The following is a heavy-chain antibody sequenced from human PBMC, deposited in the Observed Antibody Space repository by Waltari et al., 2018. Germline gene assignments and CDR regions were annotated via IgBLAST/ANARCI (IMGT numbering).Heavy chain of an antibody. D-gene: IGHD3-10*01. CDR3: ARIGDRWGY. CDR2: IWYDGSNT. V-gene: IGHV3-33*01. J-gene: IGHJ4*02. Sequence: QVQLVESGGGVVQPGRSLRLSCAASGFTFSSYGMHWVRQAPGEGLGWVAVIWYDGSNTYYADSVKRRFTISRDNSKNTLYLQMNSLRAEDTAVYYCARIGDRWGYWGQGTLVTVSS. CDR1: GFTFSSYG.